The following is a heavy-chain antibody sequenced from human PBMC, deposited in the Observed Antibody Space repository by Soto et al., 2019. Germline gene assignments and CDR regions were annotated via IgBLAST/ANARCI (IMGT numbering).Heavy chain of an antibody. D-gene: IGHD3-3*01. V-gene: IGHV1-69*06. Sequence: SVKVSCKASGGTFSSYTISWVRQAPGQGLEWMGGIIPIFGTANYAQKFQGRVTITADKSTSTAYMELSSLRSEDTAVYYCARPHTIFGVVLPYYYYYGMDVWGQGTTVTVSS. CDR2: IIPIFGTA. J-gene: IGHJ6*02. CDR3: ARPHTIFGVVLPYYYYYGMDV. CDR1: GGTFSSYT.